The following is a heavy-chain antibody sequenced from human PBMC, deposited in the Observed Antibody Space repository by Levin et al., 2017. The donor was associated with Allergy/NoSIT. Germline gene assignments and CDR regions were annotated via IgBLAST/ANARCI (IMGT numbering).Heavy chain of an antibody. Sequence: GGSLRLSCAASGFTFSSYSMNWVRQAPGKGLEWVSSISSSSSYIYYADSVKGRFTISRDNAKNSLYLQMNSLRAEDTAVYYCAQHPYDSSGYYYEWGQGTLVTVSS. J-gene: IGHJ4*02. CDR3: AQHPYDSSGYYYE. D-gene: IGHD3-22*01. CDR2: ISSSSSYI. CDR1: GFTFSSYS. V-gene: IGHV3-21*01.